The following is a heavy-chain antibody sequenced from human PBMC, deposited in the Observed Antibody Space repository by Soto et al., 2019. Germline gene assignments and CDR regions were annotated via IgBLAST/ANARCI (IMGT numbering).Heavy chain of an antibody. J-gene: IGHJ6*02. D-gene: IGHD1-26*01. CDR1: GGTCSSYP. Sequence: QVQLVQSGAEVKKPGSSVKVSCEASGGTCSSYPINWVRQAPGQGLELMGGIIPFFGTSNYAQKFQGRVTITADDSTSTAYMELRSLRSEDTAVYYCARVGHITNYGMAVWGQGTTVTVSS. CDR2: IIPFFGTS. CDR3: ARVGHITNYGMAV. V-gene: IGHV1-69*01.